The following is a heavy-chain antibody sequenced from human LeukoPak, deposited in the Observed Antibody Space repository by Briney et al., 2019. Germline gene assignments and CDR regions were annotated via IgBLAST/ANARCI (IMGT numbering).Heavy chain of an antibody. D-gene: IGHD1-26*01. CDR1: GFSVSSNY. CDR3: ARDPYSGNYGDYYYYYMDV. CDR2: IYSGGST. Sequence: GGSLRLSCVASGFSVSSNYMSWARQAPGKGLEWVSVIYSGGSTYYADSVKGRFTISRDNSKNTLYLQMNSLRAEDTAVYYCARDPYSGNYGDYYYYYMDVWGKGTTVTISS. J-gene: IGHJ6*03. V-gene: IGHV3-66*01.